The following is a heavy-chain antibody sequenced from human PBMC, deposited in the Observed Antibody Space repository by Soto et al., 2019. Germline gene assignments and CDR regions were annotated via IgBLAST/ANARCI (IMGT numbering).Heavy chain of an antibody. J-gene: IGHJ5*02. D-gene: IGHD3-3*01. CDR3: ARDGYDFWSGYYDWFDP. CDR1: GGSISSYY. CDR2: IYTSGST. V-gene: IGHV4-4*07. Sequence: SETLSLTCTVSGGSISSYYWSWIRQPAGKGLEWIGRIYTSGSTNYNPSLKSRVTMPVDTSKNQFSLKLSSVTAADTAVYYCARDGYDFWSGYYDWFDPWGQGTLVTVSS.